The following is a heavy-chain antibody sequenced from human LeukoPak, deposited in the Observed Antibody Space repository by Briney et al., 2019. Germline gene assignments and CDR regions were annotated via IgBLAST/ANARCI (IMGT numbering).Heavy chain of an antibody. J-gene: IGHJ4*02. D-gene: IGHD2-2*02. CDR1: GGAISSGDYY. V-gene: IGHV4-30-4*08. CDR3: ARPGRYCSSTSCYREGNFDY. CDR2: ISYSGNT. Sequence: SQTLSLTCTVSGGAISSGDYYWSWIRQPPGGGLEWIGYISYSGNTYYNPSLKSRVTISLDTSKSQFSLKLSSVTAADTAVYYCARPGRYCSSTSCYREGNFDYWGQGTLVTVSS.